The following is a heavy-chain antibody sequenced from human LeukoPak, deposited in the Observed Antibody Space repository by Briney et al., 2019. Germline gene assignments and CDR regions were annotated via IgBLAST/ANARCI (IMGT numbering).Heavy chain of an antibody. Sequence: SETLSLTCTVSGGSISSGSFYWSWIRQPPGKGLEWIGYIYYSGSTNYNPSLKSRVTISVDTSKNQFSLKLSSVTAADTAVYYCARVIGGEYFQHWGQGTLVTVSS. CDR2: IYYSGST. CDR1: GGSISSGSFY. D-gene: IGHD3-3*01. CDR3: ARVIGGEYFQH. J-gene: IGHJ1*01. V-gene: IGHV4-61*01.